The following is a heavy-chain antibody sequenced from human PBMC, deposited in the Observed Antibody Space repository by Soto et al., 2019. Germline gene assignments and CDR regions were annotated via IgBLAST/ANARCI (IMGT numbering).Heavy chain of an antibody. CDR3: ARARSNWYNDY. CDR2: ISSSSSYI. V-gene: IGHV3-21*01. D-gene: IGHD6-13*01. CDR1: GFAFNNYS. Sequence: GGSLRLSCTVSGFAFNNYSMNWVRQAPGKGLEWVSPISSSSSYIYYADSVKGRFTISRDNAKNSLYLQMSSLRDEDTAVYYCARARSNWYNDYWGQGTLVTVSS. J-gene: IGHJ4*02.